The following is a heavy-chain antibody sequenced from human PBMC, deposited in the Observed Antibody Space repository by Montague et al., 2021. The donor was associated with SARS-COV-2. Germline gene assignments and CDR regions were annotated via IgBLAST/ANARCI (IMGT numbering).Heavy chain of an antibody. Sequence: PALVKPTQTLTLTCTFSGFSLSTSGMCVSWIRQPPGKALEWLARIGWDDDKYYSTSLKTRLTISKDTSKNQVVLTMTNMDPADTATYYCARNGVEPRGSGRYYSGNWLDPWGQGTLVTVSS. J-gene: IGHJ5*02. V-gene: IGHV2-70*11. CDR1: GFSLSTSGMC. CDR2: IGWDDDK. CDR3: ARNGVEPRGSGRYYSGNWLDP. D-gene: IGHD3-10*01.